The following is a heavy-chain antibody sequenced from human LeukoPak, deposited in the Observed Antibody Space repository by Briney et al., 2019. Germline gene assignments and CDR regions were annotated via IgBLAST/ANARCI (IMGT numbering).Heavy chain of an antibody. D-gene: IGHD4-23*01. CDR2: IKSDGIST. V-gene: IGHV3-74*01. CDR3: ARGGGDAMDV. J-gene: IGHJ6*02. CDR1: GFTFSGYW. Sequence: GGSLRLSCAASGFTFSGYWMFWVRQAPEKGLVWVSYIKSDGISTTYADFVKGRFTISRDNAKNTLFLQMNSLRAEDTAVYYCARGGGDAMDVWGQGTTVTVSS.